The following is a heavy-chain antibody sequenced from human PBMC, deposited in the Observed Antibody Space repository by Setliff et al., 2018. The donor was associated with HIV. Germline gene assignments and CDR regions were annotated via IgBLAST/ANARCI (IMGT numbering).Heavy chain of an antibody. CDR1: GGSISSGRYY. Sequence: SETLSLTCTVSGGSISSGRYYWSWIRQPAGKGLEWIGHIYTSGSTNYNPFLKSRVTISVDPSKNQFSLKLNSVTAADTAVYYCARQEAGYYFDSSGYYFDDWGLGTLVTVSS. CDR3: ARQEAGYYFDSSGYYFDD. CDR2: IYTSGST. D-gene: IGHD3-22*01. J-gene: IGHJ4*02. V-gene: IGHV4-61*09.